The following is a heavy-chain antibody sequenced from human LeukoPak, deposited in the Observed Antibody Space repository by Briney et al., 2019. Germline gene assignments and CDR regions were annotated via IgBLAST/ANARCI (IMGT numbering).Heavy chain of an antibody. CDR1: GFSFDDYG. J-gene: IGHJ4*02. D-gene: IGHD2-15*01. Sequence: GGSLRLSCAASGFSFDDYGMSWVRQVPGKGLEWVTGINWNGDRTSYVDSVKGRFTISRDNAKNSLHLQMNSLRVEDTAFYCCTRKGVSGSSLRQFFDYWGQGTLVAVTS. CDR3: TRKGVSGSSLRQFFDY. CDR2: INWNGDRT. V-gene: IGHV3-20*04.